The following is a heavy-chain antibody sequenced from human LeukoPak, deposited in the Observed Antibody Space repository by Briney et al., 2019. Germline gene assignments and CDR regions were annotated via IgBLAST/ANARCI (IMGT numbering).Heavy chain of an antibody. CDR3: ARAGGATVTRNWFDP. CDR1: GGSFSGYY. CDR2: IYYSGST. Sequence: SETLSLTCAVYGGSFSGYYWSWIRQPPGKGLEWIGNIYYSGSTNYNPSLKSRVTISVDTSKNQFSLKLSSVTAADTAVYYCARAGGATVTRNWFDPWGQGTLVTVSS. J-gene: IGHJ5*02. D-gene: IGHD4-17*01. V-gene: IGHV4-34*01.